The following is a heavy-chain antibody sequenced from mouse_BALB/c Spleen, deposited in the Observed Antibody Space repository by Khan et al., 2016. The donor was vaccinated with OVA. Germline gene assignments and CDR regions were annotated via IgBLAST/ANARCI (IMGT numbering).Heavy chain of an antibody. V-gene: IGHV2-6-7*01. CDR1: GFSLTGYG. CDR2: IWGDGST. CDR3: DREIYHHYEYYNAMDY. J-gene: IGHJ4*01. D-gene: IGHD2-4*01. Sequence: VQLLQSGPGLVAPSQSLSITCTVSGFSLTGYGVHWVRQPPGKGLEWLGMIWGDGSTDYNSALKSRLSISKDNSKSQVFLKMNSLQTDDTASYYCDREIYHHYEYYNAMDYWGQGTSVTVSS.